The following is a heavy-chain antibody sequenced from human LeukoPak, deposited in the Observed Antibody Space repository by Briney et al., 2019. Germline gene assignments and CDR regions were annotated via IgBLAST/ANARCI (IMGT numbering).Heavy chain of an antibody. J-gene: IGHJ4*02. CDR2: ISPSGGST. CDR1: GGTFSSYA. V-gene: IGHV1-46*01. D-gene: IGHD1-26*01. CDR3: ARKAGGSYRLDY. Sequence: ASVKVSCKASGGTFSSYAISWVRQAPGQGLEWMGIISPSGGSTSYAQKFQGRVTMTRDTSTSTVYMELSSLRSEDTAVYYCARKAGGSYRLDYWGQGTLVTVSS.